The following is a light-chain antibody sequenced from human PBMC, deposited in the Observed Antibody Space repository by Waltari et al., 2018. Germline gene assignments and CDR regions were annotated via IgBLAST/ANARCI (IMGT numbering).Light chain of an antibody. CDR2: WAS. Sequence: DIVMTQSPDSLAVSLGERATINCKSSPSVLYSSNSKNYLAWYQQNQGQPPKVLSYWASTRESGVPDRFSGSGSGSDFTLTISSLQAEDVAVYYCQQYFGLPLTFGGGTKLEIK. V-gene: IGKV4-1*01. J-gene: IGKJ4*01. CDR3: QQYFGLPLT. CDR1: PSVLYSSNSKNY.